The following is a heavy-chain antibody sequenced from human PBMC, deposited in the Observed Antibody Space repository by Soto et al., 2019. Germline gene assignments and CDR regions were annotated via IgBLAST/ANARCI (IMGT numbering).Heavy chain of an antibody. V-gene: IGHV1-2*04. CDR1: GYTFTGYY. CDR2: INPNSGGT. J-gene: IGHJ6*02. Sequence: ASVKVSCKASGYTFTGYYMHWVRQAPGQGLEWMGWINPNSGGTNYAQKFQGWVTMTRDTSISTAYMELSRLRSDDTAVYYCARTGGIIAASQYGMDVWGQGTTVPV. D-gene: IGHD6-13*01. CDR3: ARTGGIIAASQYGMDV.